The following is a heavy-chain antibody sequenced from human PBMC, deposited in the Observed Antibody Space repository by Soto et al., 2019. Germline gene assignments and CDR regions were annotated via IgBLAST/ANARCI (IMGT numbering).Heavy chain of an antibody. Sequence: SVKVSCKASGGTFSSYAISWVRQAPGQGLEWMGGIIPIFGTANYAQKFQGRVTITADESTSTAYMELSSLSSEDTAVYYCASEGGLYSSSSGYYYGMDVWGQGTTVTVSS. CDR3: ASEGGLYSSSSGYYYGMDV. V-gene: IGHV1-69*13. J-gene: IGHJ6*02. CDR1: GGTFSSYA. D-gene: IGHD6-6*01. CDR2: IIPIFGTA.